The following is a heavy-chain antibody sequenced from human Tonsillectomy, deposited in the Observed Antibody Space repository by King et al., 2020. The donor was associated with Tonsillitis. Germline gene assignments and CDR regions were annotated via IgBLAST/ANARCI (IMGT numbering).Heavy chain of an antibody. Sequence: QLVESGGGVVQPGRSLRLSCAASGFTFSSYGVHWVRRAPGKGLEWVAVISYDGSNKYYADSVKGRFTICSDNSKNTLYLQMNSLRVEDTAVYFCARNYRSGYSYPCGMDVWGQGTTVTVSS. CDR1: GFTFSSYG. CDR2: ISYDGSNK. V-gene: IGHV3-33*01. J-gene: IGHJ6*02. D-gene: IGHD3-22*01. CDR3: ARNYRSGYSYPCGMDV.